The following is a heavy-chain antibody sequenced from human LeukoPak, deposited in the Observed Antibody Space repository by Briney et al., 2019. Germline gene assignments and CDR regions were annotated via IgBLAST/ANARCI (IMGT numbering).Heavy chain of an antibody. CDR3: ARDTETIFGVVPHYYYYYYMDV. D-gene: IGHD3-3*01. J-gene: IGHJ6*03. CDR1: GFTFSSYS. Sequence: PGRSLRLSCTASGFTFSSYSMHWVRQAPGKGLEWVAVIWYDRSNKYYADSVKGRFTISRDNSKNTLYLQMNSLRAEDTAVYYCARDTETIFGVVPHYYYYYYMDVWGKGTTVTVSS. V-gene: IGHV3-33*01. CDR2: IWYDRSNK.